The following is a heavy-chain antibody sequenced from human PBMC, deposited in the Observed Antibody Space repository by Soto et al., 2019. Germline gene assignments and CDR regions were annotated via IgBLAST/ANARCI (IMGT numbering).Heavy chain of an antibody. CDR3: AHQSSWGGMDV. D-gene: IGHD3-16*01. V-gene: IGHV2-5*02. Sequence: GLDLEWLALIYWDDDKRYSPSLKSRLTITKDTSKNQVVLTMTNMDPVDTATYYCAHQSSWGGMDVWGQGTTVTVSS. J-gene: IGHJ6*02. CDR2: IYWDDDK.